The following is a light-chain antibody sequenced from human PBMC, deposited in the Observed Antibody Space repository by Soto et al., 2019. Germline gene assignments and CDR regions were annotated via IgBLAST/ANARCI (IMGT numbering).Light chain of an antibody. J-gene: IGKJ4*01. CDR1: QNILNY. CDR2: DAS. Sequence: DIQMTQSPSSLSASVGDRVTITCQANQNILNYLNWYQQKPGKAPQLLIYDASNLETGVPSRFSGSGSGTDFTFTISSLQPEDIATYYCQQYDNLPLTFGGGTKVEIK. CDR3: QQYDNLPLT. V-gene: IGKV1-33*01.